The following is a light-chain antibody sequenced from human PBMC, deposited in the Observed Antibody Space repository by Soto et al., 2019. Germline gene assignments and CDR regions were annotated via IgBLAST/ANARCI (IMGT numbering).Light chain of an antibody. CDR1: ISDVGSYNL. CDR3: CSYAGSSTSWV. Sequence: QSVLTQPASVSGSPGQSSTISCTGTISDVGSYNLVSWYQQHPGKAPKLMIYEGSKRPSGLSSRFSGSKSGNTASLTISGLQAEDEADYYCCSYAGSSTSWVFGGGTQLTVL. J-gene: IGLJ3*02. V-gene: IGLV2-23*01. CDR2: EGS.